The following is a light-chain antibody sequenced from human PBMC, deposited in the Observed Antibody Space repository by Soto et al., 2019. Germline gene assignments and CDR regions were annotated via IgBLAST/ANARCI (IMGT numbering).Light chain of an antibody. V-gene: IGKV3-20*01. CDR2: GAF. Sequence: EIVLTQSPSTLSLSPGERASLSCRATQTLSSSYLAWYQQKPGQAPRLLIYGAFNRAAGTPDRFSGSGSGTDFTLTISRLEPEDFAVYYCQQYHNSPRTFGQGTKVEI. J-gene: IGKJ1*01. CDR1: QTLSSSY. CDR3: QQYHNSPRT.